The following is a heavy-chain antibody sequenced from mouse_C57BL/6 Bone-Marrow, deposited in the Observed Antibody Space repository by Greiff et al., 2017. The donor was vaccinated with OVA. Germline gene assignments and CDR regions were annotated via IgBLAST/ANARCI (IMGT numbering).Heavy chain of an antibody. Sequence: VQLQQSGPELVKPGASVKISCKASGYAFRSSWMNWVKQRPGKGLEWIGRIYPGDGDTNYNGKFKGKATLTADKSSSTAYMQLSSLTSEDSAVYFCARDAMDYWGQGTSVTVSS. CDR2: IYPGDGDT. CDR3: ARDAMDY. CDR1: GYAFRSSW. V-gene: IGHV1-82*01. J-gene: IGHJ4*01.